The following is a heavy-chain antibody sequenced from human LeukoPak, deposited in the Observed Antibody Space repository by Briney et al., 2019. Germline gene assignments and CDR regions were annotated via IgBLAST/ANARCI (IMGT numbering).Heavy chain of an antibody. V-gene: IGHV1-69*13. Sequence: ASVKVSCKASGGTFSSYAISWVRQAPGQGLEWMGGIIPIFGTANYAQKFQGRVTITADESTSTAYMELSSLRSEDTAVYYCAREDGLRLGELSLSATAYFDYWGQGTLVTVSS. D-gene: IGHD3-16*02. J-gene: IGHJ4*02. CDR2: IIPIFGTA. CDR1: GGTFSSYA. CDR3: AREDGLRLGELSLSATAYFDY.